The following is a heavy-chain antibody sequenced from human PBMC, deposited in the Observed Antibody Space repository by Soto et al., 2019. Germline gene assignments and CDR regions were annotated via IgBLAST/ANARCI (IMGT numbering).Heavy chain of an antibody. CDR2: INHSGST. Sequence: SETLSLTCAVYGGSFSGYYWSWIRQPPGKGLEWIGEINHSGSTNYNPSLKSRVTISVDTSKNQFSLKLSSVTAADTAVYFCAEGSRSWYWMFYWGKGTLVPVAS. V-gene: IGHV4-34*01. CDR3: AEGSRSWYWMFY. J-gene: IGHJ4*02. D-gene: IGHD6-13*01. CDR1: GGSFSGYY.